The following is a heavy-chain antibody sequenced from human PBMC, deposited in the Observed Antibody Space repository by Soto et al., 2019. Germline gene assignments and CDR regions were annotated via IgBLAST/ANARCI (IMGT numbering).Heavy chain of an antibody. D-gene: IGHD6-13*01. CDR3: ARRDSSSWYNHFDY. V-gene: IGHV1-3*01. CDR2: INAGNGNT. CDR1: GYTFTSYA. J-gene: IGHJ4*02. Sequence: ASVKVSCKASGYTFTSYAMHWVRQAPGQRLEWMGWINAGNGNTKYSQKFQGRVTITRDTSASTAYMELSSLRSEDTAVYYCARRDSSSWYNHFDYWGQGTLVTVSS.